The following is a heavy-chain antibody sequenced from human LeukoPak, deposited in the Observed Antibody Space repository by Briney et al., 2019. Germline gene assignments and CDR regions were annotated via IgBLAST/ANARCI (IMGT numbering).Heavy chain of an antibody. V-gene: IGHV3-30*18. CDR3: AKDMNTVTTTFDY. CDR2: ISNDATKK. CDR1: GFTFSTYA. D-gene: IGHD4-17*01. Sequence: GGSLRLSCAASGFTFSTYAMHWVRQAPGKGLEWVAVISNDATKKYYADSVKGRSTISRDNSESTLYLQMNSLRAEDAAVYYCAKDMNTVTTTFDYWGQGTLVTVSS. J-gene: IGHJ4*02.